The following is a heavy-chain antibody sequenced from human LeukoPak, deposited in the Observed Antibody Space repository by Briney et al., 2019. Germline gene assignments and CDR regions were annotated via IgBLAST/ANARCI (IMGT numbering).Heavy chain of an antibody. V-gene: IGHV4-59*02. J-gene: IGHJ2*01. CDR1: GGSVGSYY. Sequence: SETLSLTCTVSGGSVGSYYWSWIRQPPGKGLEWIGYIYYSGSTNYNPSLRSRVTISVDTSKNQFSLKLSSVTAADTAVYYCARESDYYDSSGYYWYFDLWGRGTLVTVSS. CDR3: ARESDYYDSSGYYWYFDL. CDR2: IYYSGST. D-gene: IGHD3-22*01.